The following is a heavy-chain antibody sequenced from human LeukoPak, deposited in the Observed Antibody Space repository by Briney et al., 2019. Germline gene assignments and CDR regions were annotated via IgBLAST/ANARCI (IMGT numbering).Heavy chain of an antibody. D-gene: IGHD6-19*01. Sequence: PSETLSLTCTVSGGSISSHFWSWIRQPPGKGLEWIGNIYNSGTTNYNPSLESRVTISVDTSKNQLSLQLTSVTAADTAVYYCTKATQWLAFDYWGRGTLVAVSS. V-gene: IGHV4-59*11. CDR3: TKATQWLAFDY. CDR1: GGSISSHF. J-gene: IGHJ4*02. CDR2: IYNSGTT.